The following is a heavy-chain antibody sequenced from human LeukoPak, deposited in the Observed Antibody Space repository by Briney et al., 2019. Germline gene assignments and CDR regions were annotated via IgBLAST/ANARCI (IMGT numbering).Heavy chain of an antibody. Sequence: GASVKVSCKASGYTFTSYGISWVRQAPGQGLEWMGWISAYNGNTNYAQKLQGRVTMTTDTSTSTAYMELWSLRSDDTAVYYCARSGLTTVVSIDAFDIWGQGTMVTVSS. CDR2: ISAYNGNT. CDR1: GYTFTSYG. V-gene: IGHV1-18*01. J-gene: IGHJ3*02. D-gene: IGHD4-23*01. CDR3: ARSGLTTVVSIDAFDI.